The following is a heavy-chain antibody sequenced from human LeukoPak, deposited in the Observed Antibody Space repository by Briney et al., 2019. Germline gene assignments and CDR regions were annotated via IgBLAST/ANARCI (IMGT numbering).Heavy chain of an antibody. CDR1: GYTFTSYG. CDR3: ARDKRGLEYCSSTSCPHAFDI. J-gene: IGHJ3*02. Sequence: ASVKVSCKASGYTFTSYGISWVRQAPGQGLEWMGWISAYNGNTNYAQKLQGRVTMTTDTSTSTAYMELRSLRSDDTAVYYCARDKRGLEYCSSTSCPHAFDIWGQGTMVTVSS. CDR2: ISAYNGNT. D-gene: IGHD2-2*01. V-gene: IGHV1-18*01.